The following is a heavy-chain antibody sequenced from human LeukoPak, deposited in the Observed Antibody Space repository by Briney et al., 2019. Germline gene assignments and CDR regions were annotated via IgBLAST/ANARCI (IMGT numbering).Heavy chain of an antibody. Sequence: SETLSLTCTVSGGSISSYYWNWIRQPAGKGLEWIGRIYTSGSANYNPSHKSRVTMSVGTSKNQFSLKLSSVTAADTAVYYCAETYDYGDYFDYWGQGTLVTVSS. CDR2: IYTSGSA. V-gene: IGHV4-4*07. CDR3: AETYDYGDYFDY. CDR1: GGSISSYY. J-gene: IGHJ4*02. D-gene: IGHD4-17*01.